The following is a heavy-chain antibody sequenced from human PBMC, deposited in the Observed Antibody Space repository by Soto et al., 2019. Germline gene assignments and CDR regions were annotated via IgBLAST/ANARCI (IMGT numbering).Heavy chain of an antibody. V-gene: IGHV1-3*01. CDR3: ESSTHYYDSFVSEYLHN. CDR1: GYSFTTYS. D-gene: IGHD3-3*01. CDR2: INAGNGNT. J-gene: IGHJ1*01. Sequence: ASVKVSCKASGYSFTTYSMHWVRQAPGQRLEWMGWINAGNGNTKYSQKFQGRVTITRDTSASTAYMELSSLISEDTAVYYCESSTHYYDSFVSEYLHNWG.